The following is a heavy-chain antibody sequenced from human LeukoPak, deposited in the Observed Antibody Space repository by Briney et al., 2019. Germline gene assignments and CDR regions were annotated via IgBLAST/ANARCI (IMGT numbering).Heavy chain of an antibody. CDR3: ARDNDYVWGSYRPFDY. D-gene: IGHD3-16*02. CDR1: GGTFSSYA. CDR2: IIPIFGTA. V-gene: IGHV1-69*13. Sequence: SVKVSCKASGGTFSSYAISWVRQAPGQGLEWMGGIIPIFGTANYAQKFQGRVTITADESTSTAYMELSSLRSEDTAVYYCARDNDYVWGSYRPFDYWGQGTLVTVSS. J-gene: IGHJ4*02.